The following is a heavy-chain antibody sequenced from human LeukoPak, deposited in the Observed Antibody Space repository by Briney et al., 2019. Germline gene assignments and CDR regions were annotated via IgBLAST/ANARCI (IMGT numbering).Heavy chain of an antibody. V-gene: IGHV1-8*01. Sequence: GASVKVSCKASGYTFTSYDINWVRQATGQGLEWMGWMNPNSGNTGYAQKFQGRVTMTRNTSISTAYMELSSLRSEDTAVYYCARMGRFLEWLSNSDYYYGMDVWGQGTTVTVSS. CDR2: MNPNSGNT. CDR3: ARMGRFLEWLSNSDYYYGMDV. D-gene: IGHD3-3*01. J-gene: IGHJ6*02. CDR1: GYTFTSYD.